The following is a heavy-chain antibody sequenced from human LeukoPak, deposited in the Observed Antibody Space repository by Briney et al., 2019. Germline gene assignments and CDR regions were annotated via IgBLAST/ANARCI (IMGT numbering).Heavy chain of an antibody. J-gene: IGHJ3*02. D-gene: IGHD5-24*01. CDR3: ARYERGRDGYNYAFDI. Sequence: GSSVKVSCKASGGTFSSNAISWVRQAPGQGLEWMGNIIPIFGKPNYARKFQGRVTISADESMVTVYMELSSLRSEDTAVYYCARYERGRDGYNYAFDIWGQGTMVTVSS. CDR1: GGTFSSNA. V-gene: IGHV1-69*15. CDR2: IIPIFGKP.